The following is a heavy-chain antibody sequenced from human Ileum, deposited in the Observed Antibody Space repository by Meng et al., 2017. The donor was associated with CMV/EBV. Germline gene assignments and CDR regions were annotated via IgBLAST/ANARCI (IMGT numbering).Heavy chain of an antibody. CDR1: GYTFTSYD. CDR3: ARSEKISGWYFPHDY. Sequence: ASVNVSCKASGYTFTSYDINWVRQATGQGLEWMGWMNPNSGNTGYAQKFQGRVTITRNTSISTAYMELSSLRSEDTAVYYCARSEKISGWYFPHDYWGQATLVTVSS. V-gene: IGHV1-8*03. CDR2: MNPNSGNT. J-gene: IGHJ4*02. D-gene: IGHD6-19*01.